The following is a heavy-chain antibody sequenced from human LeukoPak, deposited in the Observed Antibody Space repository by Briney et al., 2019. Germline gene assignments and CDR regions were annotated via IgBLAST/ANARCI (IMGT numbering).Heavy chain of an antibody. D-gene: IGHD3-3*01. J-gene: IGHJ4*02. CDR1: GFILSSYS. Sequence: PGGSLRLSCAASGFILSSYSMNWVRQAPRKGLEWVSSTSSSSSYIYYADSVKGRFTISRDNAKNSLYLQMNSLRAEDTAVYYCARAPTRSGYYTGFDYWGQGTLVTVSS. CDR2: TSSSSSYI. V-gene: IGHV3-21*01. CDR3: ARAPTRSGYYTGFDY.